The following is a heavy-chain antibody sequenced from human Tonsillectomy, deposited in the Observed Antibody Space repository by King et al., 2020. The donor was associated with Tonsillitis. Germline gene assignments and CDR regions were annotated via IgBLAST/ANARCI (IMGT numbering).Heavy chain of an antibody. D-gene: IGHD2-15*01. CDR2: ISSSSSNI. V-gene: IGHV3-48*01. Sequence: DVQLVESGGGLVQPGGSLRLSCAASGLTFSSYSMNWVRQAPGKGLEWVSYISSSSSNIYYADSVKGRFTISRDNAKNSLYLQMNSLRAEDTAVYYCATESPFPVMVAAAPFDYGGQGTLVTVSS. CDR1: GLTFSSYS. CDR3: ATESPFPVMVAAAPFDY. J-gene: IGHJ4*02.